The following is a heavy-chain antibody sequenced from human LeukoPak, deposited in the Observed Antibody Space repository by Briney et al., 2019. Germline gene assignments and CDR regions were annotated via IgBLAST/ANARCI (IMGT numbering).Heavy chain of an antibody. Sequence: SVKVSCKATGYTFTYYYMHWVGQAPGQGLEWMGGFDPEDGETIYAQKFQGRVTMTLDTSTHTAYVELNSLRSEDTAGYYCATVLVSLDWFVPWGRGTLVTVSS. D-gene: IGHD3-3*01. CDR3: ATVLVSLDWFVP. V-gene: IGHV1-24*01. J-gene: IGHJ5*02. CDR1: GYTFTYYY. CDR2: FDPEDGET.